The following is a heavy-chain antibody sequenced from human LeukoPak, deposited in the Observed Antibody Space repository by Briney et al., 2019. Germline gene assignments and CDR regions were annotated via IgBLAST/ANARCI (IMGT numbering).Heavy chain of an antibody. J-gene: IGHJ4*02. CDR3: AKDDSMTLDHFDY. Sequence: GGSLRLSCVASGFTFKNCAMSWVRQARGEGLEWVSGINYSGCHKYYADSVKGRFTISRDSSKNTLSLQMNSLTTEDTAVYYCAKDDSMTLDHFDYWGQGALVTVSS. CDR2: INYSGCHK. V-gene: IGHV3-23*01. CDR1: GFTFKNCA. D-gene: IGHD4-11*01.